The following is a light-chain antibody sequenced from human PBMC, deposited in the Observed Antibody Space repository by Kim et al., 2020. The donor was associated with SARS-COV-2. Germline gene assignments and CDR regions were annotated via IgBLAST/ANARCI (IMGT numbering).Light chain of an antibody. Sequence: EIVLTQSPATLSLSPGERATLSCRASQSVSTSLAWYQQKPGQAPRLLIYDASNRATGIPARFSGSVSGTDFTLAISSLEPEDFAVYYCQQRRYWPVTFGQGTRLEIK. CDR2: DAS. CDR1: QSVSTS. J-gene: IGKJ5*01. V-gene: IGKV3-11*01. CDR3: QQRRYWPVT.